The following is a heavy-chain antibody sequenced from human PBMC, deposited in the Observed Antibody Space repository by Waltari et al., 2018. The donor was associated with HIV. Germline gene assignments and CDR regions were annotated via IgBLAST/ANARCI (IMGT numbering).Heavy chain of an antibody. J-gene: IGHJ3*02. CDR3: ARELKQLSPQDYDSPPRGFDI. CDR2: IIPIFDTS. Sequence: QVQLVQSGAEVKKPGSSVKVSCKASGGTFSSYAISWMRQAPGQGLEWMGGIIPIFDTSNYAQKCQGRVTITADESTSTAYMELSSLRSDDTAVYYCARELKQLSPQDYDSPPRGFDIWGQGTMVTVSS. D-gene: IGHD3-22*01. V-gene: IGHV1-69*12. CDR1: GGTFSSYA.